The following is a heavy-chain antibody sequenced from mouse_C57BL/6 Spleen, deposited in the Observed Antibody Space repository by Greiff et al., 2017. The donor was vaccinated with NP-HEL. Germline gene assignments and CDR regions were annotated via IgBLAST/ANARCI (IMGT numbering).Heavy chain of an antibody. V-gene: IGHV2-6*01. CDR3: ASGSTTGGFAY. CDR2: IWGVGST. Sequence: VQLVESGPGLVAPSQSLSITCTVSGFSLTSYGVDWVRQSPGKGLEWLGVIWGVGSTNYNSALKSRLSISKDNSKSQVFLKMNSLQTDDTAMYYCASGSTTGGFAYWGQGTLVTVSA. CDR1: GFSLTSYG. D-gene: IGHD1-1*01. J-gene: IGHJ3*01.